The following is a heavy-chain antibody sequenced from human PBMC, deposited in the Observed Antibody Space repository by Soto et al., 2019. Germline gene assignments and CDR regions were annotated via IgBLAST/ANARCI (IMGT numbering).Heavy chain of an antibody. CDR2: IDPSDSYT. CDR3: AGRMDTAMDGYYYGMDV. J-gene: IGHJ6*02. V-gene: IGHV5-10-1*01. D-gene: IGHD5-18*01. CDR1: GYSFTSYW. Sequence: GESLKISCKGSGYSFTSYWISWVRQMPGKGLEWMGRIDPSDSYTNYSPSFQGHVTISADKSISTAYLQWSRLKASDTAMYYCAGRMDTAMDGYYYGMDVWGQGTTVTVSS.